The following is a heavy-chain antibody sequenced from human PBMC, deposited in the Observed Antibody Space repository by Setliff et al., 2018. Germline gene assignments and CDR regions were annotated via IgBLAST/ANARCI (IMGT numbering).Heavy chain of an antibody. V-gene: IGHV3-7*03. J-gene: IGHJ5*01. CDR1: GFTFSTYW. CDR2: IKQDGSDI. D-gene: IGHD4-17*01. CDR3: AKDPNGDYVGAFDS. Sequence: GGSLRLSCAASGFTFSTYWMSWVRQTPGKGLEWVANIKQDGSDIKYVDSVKGRFTISRDNAKNSLYLQMNSLRVEDTAVYYCAKDPNGDYVGAFDSWGHGTLVTVSS.